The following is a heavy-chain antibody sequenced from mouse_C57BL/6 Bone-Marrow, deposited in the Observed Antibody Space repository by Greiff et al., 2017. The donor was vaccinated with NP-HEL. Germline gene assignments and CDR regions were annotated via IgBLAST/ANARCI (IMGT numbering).Heavy chain of an antibody. CDR1: GFSLTSYA. Sequence: VKVVESGPGLVAPSQSLSITCTVSGFSLTSYAISWVRQPPGKGLEWLGVIWTGGGTNYNSALKSRLSISKDNSKSQVFLKMNSLQTDDTARYYCARSYDYDATYYAMDYWGQGTSVTVSA. J-gene: IGHJ4*01. V-gene: IGHV2-9-1*01. CDR2: IWTGGGT. CDR3: ARSYDYDATYYAMDY. D-gene: IGHD2-4*01.